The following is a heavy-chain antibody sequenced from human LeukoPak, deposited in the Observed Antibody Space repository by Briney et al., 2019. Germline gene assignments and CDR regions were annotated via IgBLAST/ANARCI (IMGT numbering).Heavy chain of an antibody. CDR1: GGSISSYY. Sequence: PSETLSLTCTVSGGSISSYYWSWIRQPPGKGLEWIGYIYYSGSTNYNPSLKSRVTISVDTSKNQFSLKLSSVTAADTAVYYCARETRDTAMVGLYECMDVWGQGTTVTVSS. J-gene: IGHJ6*02. D-gene: IGHD5-18*01. CDR3: ARETRDTAMVGLYECMDV. V-gene: IGHV4-59*01. CDR2: IYYSGST.